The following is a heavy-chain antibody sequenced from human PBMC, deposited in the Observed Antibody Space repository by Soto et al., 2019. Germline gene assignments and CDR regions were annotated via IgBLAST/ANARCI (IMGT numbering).Heavy chain of an antibody. CDR1: EYIVLDSS. Sequence: ASVKVSCKAPEYIVLDSSVHWVRQAPGQGFQWMASINSHTKEVNYARTFRDRMILTNDTPLNVFYLVLRRLDFDDTAVYYCGRGRPDWALYGDVDIWGRGMSVNVSS. CDR2: INSHTKEV. J-gene: IGHJ6*02. CDR3: GRGRPDWALYGDVDI. V-gene: IGHV1-2*02. D-gene: IGHD3-10*01.